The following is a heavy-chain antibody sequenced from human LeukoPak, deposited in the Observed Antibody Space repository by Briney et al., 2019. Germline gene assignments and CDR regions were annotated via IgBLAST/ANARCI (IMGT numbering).Heavy chain of an antibody. D-gene: IGHD6-6*01. J-gene: IGHJ4*02. V-gene: IGHV3-7*01. CDR3: ARIGYSSSSFDY. Sequence: PGGPLRLSCAASGFKFDNYWMSWVRQAPGKGLEWVANIKQDGSVKYYVDSVKGRFTISRDNARNSQYLQMNSLRPEDTAVYYCARIGYSSSSFDYWGQGTLVTVSS. CDR1: GFKFDNYW. CDR2: IKQDGSVK.